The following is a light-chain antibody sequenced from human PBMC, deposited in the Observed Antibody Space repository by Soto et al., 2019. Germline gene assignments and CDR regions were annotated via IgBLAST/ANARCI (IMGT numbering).Light chain of an antibody. J-gene: IGKJ1*01. CDR1: QSVTSSY. CDR3: QQYGSSPRA. Sequence: ESVLTQSPGTLSLSPGERATLSCRASQSVTSSYLAWYQQKPGQAPRLRIYGASSRATGIPDRFSGSGSGTDFTLTISRLEPEDVEVYYCQQYGSSPRAFGQGTKVEIK. CDR2: GAS. V-gene: IGKV3-20*01.